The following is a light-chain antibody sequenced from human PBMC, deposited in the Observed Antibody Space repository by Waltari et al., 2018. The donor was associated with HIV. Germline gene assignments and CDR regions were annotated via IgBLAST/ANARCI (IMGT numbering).Light chain of an antibody. CDR3: QQYNSWPPAWT. V-gene: IGKV3-15*01. Sequence: IVMTQSPAPLSVSPGDRATLSCRASQSVSSNLAWYQQRPGQAPRLLIFGASTRATGIPARFSGSGSGTEFSLTISSLQSEDFAVYYCQQYNSWPPAWTFGQGTNVEIK. J-gene: IGKJ1*01. CDR1: QSVSSN. CDR2: GAS.